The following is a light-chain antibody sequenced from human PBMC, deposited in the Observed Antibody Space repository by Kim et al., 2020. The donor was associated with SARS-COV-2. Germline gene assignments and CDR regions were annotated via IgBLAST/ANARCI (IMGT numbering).Light chain of an antibody. CDR1: QDNNNY. V-gene: IGKV1-33*01. CDR2: HAS. CDR3: QQYDNIPLT. Sequence: SASVGDRVTITCQASQDNNNYLNWYQQKPGKAPKLLIYHASNLEAGVPARFSGSGSGTLFTFTISSLQPEDTATYYCQQYDNIPLTFGGGTKLEI. J-gene: IGKJ4*01.